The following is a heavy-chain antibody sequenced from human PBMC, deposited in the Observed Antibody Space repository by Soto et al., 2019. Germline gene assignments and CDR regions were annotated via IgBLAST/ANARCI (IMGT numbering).Heavy chain of an antibody. D-gene: IGHD6-13*01. Sequence: EVHRLESGGGLVQPGESLRLSCGGSGFTFSSCVMTWVRQAPGKGLEWVSCISDSGAGTHYADSVKGRFTISRDNSKNTMYLQMHNLSAEDTGVYYCAKGLSNGRWYAADWGQGTLVTVSS. CDR3: AKGLSNGRWYAAD. CDR2: ISDSGAGT. V-gene: IGHV3-23*01. CDR1: GFTFSSCV. J-gene: IGHJ4*02.